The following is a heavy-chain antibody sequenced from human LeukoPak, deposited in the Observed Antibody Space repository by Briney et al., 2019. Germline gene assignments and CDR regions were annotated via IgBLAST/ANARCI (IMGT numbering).Heavy chain of an antibody. D-gene: IGHD1-7*01. Sequence: SETLSLTCTVYGGSINSYYWSWIRQSPGKGLEWIGYIYYSGSTNNHPSFKTRFTISVDKSKNQFSLRLISVTAAETAGYYWARGGERNNWNLRDSHYCYMDLWGKGTTVTVSS. CDR3: ARGGERNNWNLRDSHYCYMDL. J-gene: IGHJ6*03. CDR1: GGSINSYY. V-gene: IGHV4-59*12. CDR2: IYYSGST.